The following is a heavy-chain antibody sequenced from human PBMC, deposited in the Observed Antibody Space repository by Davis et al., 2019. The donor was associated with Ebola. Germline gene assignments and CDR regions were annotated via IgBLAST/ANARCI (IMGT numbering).Heavy chain of an antibody. CDR1: GGSFSGYY. D-gene: IGHD2-15*01. CDR3: ARDQVDIVVVVAAPFDY. V-gene: IGHV4-59*12. J-gene: IGHJ4*02. CDR2: IYYSGST. Sequence: SETLSLTCAVYGGSFSGYYWSWIRQPPGKGLEWIGYIYYSGSTNYNPSLKSRVTISVDTSKNQFSLKLSSVTAADTAVYYCARDQVDIVVVVAAPFDYWGQGTLVTVSS.